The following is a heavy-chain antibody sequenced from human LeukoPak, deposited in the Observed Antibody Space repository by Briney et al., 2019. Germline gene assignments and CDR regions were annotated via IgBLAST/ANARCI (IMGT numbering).Heavy chain of an antibody. Sequence: GESLKISCKGSGYSFTSYWIGWVRQMPGKGLEWMGIIYPGDSDTRYSPSFQGQVTISADKSINTAYLQWSSLKASDTAMYYCARRATHYSSSAEPGYYYYYMDVWGKGTTVTVSS. CDR3: ARRATHYSSSAEPGYYYYYMDV. V-gene: IGHV5-51*01. CDR2: IYPGDSDT. CDR1: GYSFTSYW. D-gene: IGHD6-6*01. J-gene: IGHJ6*03.